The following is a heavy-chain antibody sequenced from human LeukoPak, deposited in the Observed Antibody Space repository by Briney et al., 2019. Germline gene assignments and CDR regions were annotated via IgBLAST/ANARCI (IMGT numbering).Heavy chain of an antibody. CDR3: AKSVGITIFGVVIPYFDY. CDR1: GFTFDDYA. J-gene: IGHJ4*02. V-gene: IGHV3-9*01. Sequence: GRSLRLSCAASGFTFDDYAMHWDRQAPGKGLEWVSGISWNSGSIGYADSVKGRFTISRDNAKNSLYLQMNSLRAEDTALYYCAKSVGITIFGVVIPYFDYWGQGTLVTVSS. CDR2: ISWNSGSI. D-gene: IGHD3-3*01.